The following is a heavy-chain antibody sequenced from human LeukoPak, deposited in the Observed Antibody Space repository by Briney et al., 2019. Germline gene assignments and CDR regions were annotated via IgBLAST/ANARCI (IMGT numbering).Heavy chain of an antibody. CDR3: ARVRGYSRDF. J-gene: IGHJ4*02. CDR1: GFTFRSYT. V-gene: IGHV3-21*01. CDR2: ITGDSAHI. Sequence: GGSLILSCAASGFTFRSYTTNWVRQAPGTGLEWVSSITGDSAHIFHADSVQGRFIISRDDATKSLYLQMSGLTAEDTAVYYCARVRGYSRDFWGQGTLVTVSS. D-gene: IGHD5-12*01.